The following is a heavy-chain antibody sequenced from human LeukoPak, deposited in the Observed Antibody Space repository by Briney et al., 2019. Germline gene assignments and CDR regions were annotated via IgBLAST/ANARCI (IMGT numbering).Heavy chain of an antibody. J-gene: IGHJ1*01. CDR2: INPNSGGT. Sequence: ASVKVSCKASGYTFTGYYMHWVRQAPGQGLEWMGWINPNSGGTNYAQKFQGRVTMTSDTSITTAYVELSRLRSDDTALYYCARGGSYSEYLQHWGQGTLVTVSS. CDR1: GYTFTGYY. CDR3: ARGGSYSEYLQH. V-gene: IGHV1-2*02. D-gene: IGHD1-26*01.